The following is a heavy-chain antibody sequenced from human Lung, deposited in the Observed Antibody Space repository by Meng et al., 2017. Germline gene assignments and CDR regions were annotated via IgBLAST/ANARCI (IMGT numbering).Heavy chain of an antibody. CDR2: INPKSGDT. D-gene: IGHD6-13*01. J-gene: IGHJ4*02. V-gene: IGHV1-2*06. Sequence: QVQLVQSGAEVKKPGASVKVSCKASGYTFPDYWLHWVRRAPGQGLEWMGRINPKSGDTHYAQRFQGRVTMTGDTSISTAYMELGGLRSDDTAMYYCARDEDISAAGKLFGDYRGQGTLVTVSS. CDR3: ARDEDISAAGKLFGDY. CDR1: GYTFPDYW.